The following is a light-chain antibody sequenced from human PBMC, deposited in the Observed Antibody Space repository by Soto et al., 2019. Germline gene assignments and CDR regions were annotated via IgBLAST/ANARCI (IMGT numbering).Light chain of an antibody. CDR2: AAS. CDR1: QGISSW. J-gene: IGKJ4*01. Sequence: DIQMTQSPSSVSASVGDRVTITCRASQGISSWLDWYQQKPGKAPKLLIYAASSLQNGVPSQVSCSGSGTEFALTISSLQPEDFATDYCQHSYNSPLTFGGGTKVDIK. CDR3: QHSYNSPLT. V-gene: IGKV1-12*01.